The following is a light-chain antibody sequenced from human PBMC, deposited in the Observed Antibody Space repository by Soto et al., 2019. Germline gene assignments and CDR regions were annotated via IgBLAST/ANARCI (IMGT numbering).Light chain of an antibody. V-gene: IGKV3D-20*02. J-gene: IGKJ1*01. CDR2: GAS. CDR1: QSVSSDY. Sequence: EIVLTQSPNTLSLSPGERATLSCRASQSVSSDYLVWYQQKPGQAPRLLIYGASSRATGIPDRFSGSGSGTDFTLTISRLEPEDFAVYYCQQRKSWPRTFGQGTKVDIK. CDR3: QQRKSWPRT.